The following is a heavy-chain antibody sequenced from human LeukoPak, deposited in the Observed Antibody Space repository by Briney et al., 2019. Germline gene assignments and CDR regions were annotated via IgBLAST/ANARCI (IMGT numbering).Heavy chain of an antibody. Sequence: PGGSLRLSCAASGFTFSSYELYWVRQAPGKGLEWLSCISSSGVNIYYADSLKGRFTISRDNAKNSLYLQITSLRAEDTAVYYCARSQGPEYYFDYWGQGTLVAASS. V-gene: IGHV3-48*03. D-gene: IGHD1-14*01. J-gene: IGHJ4*02. CDR3: ARSQGPEYYFDY. CDR2: ISSSGVNI. CDR1: GFTFSSYE.